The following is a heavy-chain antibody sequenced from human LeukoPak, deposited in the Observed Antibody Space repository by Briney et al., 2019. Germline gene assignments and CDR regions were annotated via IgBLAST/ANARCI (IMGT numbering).Heavy chain of an antibody. Sequence: GASVKVSCKASGYTFTGYYMHWVRQAPGQGLEWMGWINPNSGNTNYAQKLQGRVTMTTDTSTSTAYMELRSLRSDDTAVYYCARAGAYYYDSSGYRTHDYWGQGTLVTVSS. CDR2: INPNSGNT. CDR1: GYTFTGYY. D-gene: IGHD3-22*01. CDR3: ARAGAYYYDSSGYRTHDY. J-gene: IGHJ4*02. V-gene: IGHV1-18*04.